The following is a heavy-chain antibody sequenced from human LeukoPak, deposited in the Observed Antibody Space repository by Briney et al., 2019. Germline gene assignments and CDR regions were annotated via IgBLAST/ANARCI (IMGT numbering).Heavy chain of an antibody. J-gene: IGHJ6*03. V-gene: IGHV4-34*01. CDR3: ARHEAPPPYYDSSGYYRHYYYMDV. D-gene: IGHD3-22*01. CDR2: INHSGST. CDR1: GGSFSGYY. Sequence: SETLSLTCAVYGGSFSGYYWSWIRQPPGKGLEWIGEINHSGSTNYNPSLKSRVTISVDTSKNQFSLKLGSVTAADTAVYYCARHEAPPPYYDSSGYYRHYYYMDVWGKGTTVTISS.